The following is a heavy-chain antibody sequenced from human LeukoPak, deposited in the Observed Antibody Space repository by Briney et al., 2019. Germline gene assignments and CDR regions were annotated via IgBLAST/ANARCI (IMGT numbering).Heavy chain of an antibody. Sequence: GASVKVSCKASGYTFTRYGMNWVRQAPGQGLESRGWINTNTGNPTYAQGFTGRFVFSLDTSVSTAYLQIRSLKAEDTAVYYCARDEYSYDNEAGDYWGQGTLVAVSS. CDR2: INTNTGNP. J-gene: IGHJ4*02. CDR3: ARDEYSYDNEAGDY. D-gene: IGHD5-18*01. CDR1: GYTFTRYG. V-gene: IGHV7-4-1*02.